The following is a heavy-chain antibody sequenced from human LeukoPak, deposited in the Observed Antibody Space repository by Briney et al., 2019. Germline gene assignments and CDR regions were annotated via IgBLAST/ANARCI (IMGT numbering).Heavy chain of an antibody. Sequence: GGTLRLSCAASGFTFSSYGMSWVRQPPGKGLEWVSSIFPSGGEIHYADSVRGRFTISRDNSKSTLSLQMNSLRAEDTAIYYCATYRQVLLPFESWGQGTLVTVSS. J-gene: IGHJ4*02. D-gene: IGHD2-8*02. CDR1: GFTFSSYG. CDR3: ATYRQVLLPFES. V-gene: IGHV3-23*01. CDR2: IFPSGGEI.